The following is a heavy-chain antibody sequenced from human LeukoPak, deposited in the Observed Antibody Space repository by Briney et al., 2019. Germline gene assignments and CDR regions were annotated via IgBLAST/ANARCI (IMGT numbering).Heavy chain of an antibody. CDR2: INSDGSST. V-gene: IGHV3-74*01. D-gene: IGHD1-1*01. CDR1: GFTFDDYA. J-gene: IGHJ4*02. CDR3: ARGYELELDY. Sequence: GGSLRLSCAASGFTFDDYAMHWVRQAPGKGLVWVSRINSDGSSTSYADSVKGRFTTSRDNAQNTLYLQMNSLRAEDTAVYYCARGYELELDYWGQGTLVTVSS.